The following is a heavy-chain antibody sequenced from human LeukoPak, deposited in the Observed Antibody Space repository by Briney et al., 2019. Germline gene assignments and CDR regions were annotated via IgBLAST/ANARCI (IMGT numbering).Heavy chain of an antibody. V-gene: IGHV4-38-2*01. Sequence: PSETLSLTCVVSGYSISNDYYWGWVRQPPGKGLEWIGNIYHSGGSYYNPSLKSRVTILVDTSKNQFSLKLSSVTAADTAVYYCAKAGTTGIHHWFDPWGQGNLVTVSS. CDR2: IYHSGGS. CDR3: AKAGTTGIHHWFDP. D-gene: IGHD1-1*01. CDR1: GYSISNDYY. J-gene: IGHJ5*02.